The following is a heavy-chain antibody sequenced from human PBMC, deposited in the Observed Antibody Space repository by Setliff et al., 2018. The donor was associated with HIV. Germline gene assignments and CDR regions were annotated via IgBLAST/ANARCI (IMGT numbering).Heavy chain of an antibody. V-gene: IGHV1-18*01. CDR1: GYTFVSYG. Sequence: ASVKVSCKASGYTFVSYGISWVRQAPGQGLEWVGWISAYNGNTNYAQKLQGRVTMTTDTSTSTVYMELRILRSDDTAVYYCARDKSFGSWSYRILDSWGQGTLVTVSS. J-gene: IGHJ4*02. CDR3: ARDKSFGSWSYRILDS. D-gene: IGHD3-10*01. CDR2: ISAYNGNT.